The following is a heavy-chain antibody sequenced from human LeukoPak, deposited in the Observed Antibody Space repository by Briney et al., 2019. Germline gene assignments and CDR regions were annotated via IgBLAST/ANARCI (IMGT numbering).Heavy chain of an antibody. J-gene: IGHJ4*02. V-gene: IGHV3-53*01. CDR1: GLTVSNIY. CDR3: ARGWSGYDY. D-gene: IGHD3-10*01. CDR2: IYDDGRT. Sequence: GGSLILSCTFPGLTVSNIYMTWVRQAPGEGLEWVSVIYDDGRTYYAGSVKGRFTISRDNSKNTLFLQMNSLRAEDRAVYYCARGWSGYDYWGQGTLVAVSS.